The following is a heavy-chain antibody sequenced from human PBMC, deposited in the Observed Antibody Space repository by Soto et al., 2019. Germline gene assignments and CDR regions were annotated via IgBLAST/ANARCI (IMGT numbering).Heavy chain of an antibody. V-gene: IGHV3-21*01. CDR3: ARLNSGDYDFWSGPRYYYYYYYMDV. CDR1: GFTFSSYS. Sequence: PGGSQRLSCAASGFTFSSYSRNWVRQAPGKGLEWVSSISSSSSYIYYADSVKGRFTISRDNAKNSLYLQMNSLRAEDTAVYYCARLNSGDYDFWSGPRYYYYYYYMDVWGKGTTVTVS. D-gene: IGHD3-3*01. J-gene: IGHJ6*03. CDR2: ISSSSSYI.